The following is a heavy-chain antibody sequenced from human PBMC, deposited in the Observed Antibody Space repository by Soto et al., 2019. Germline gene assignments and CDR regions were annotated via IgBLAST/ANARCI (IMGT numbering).Heavy chain of an antibody. Sequence: PGGSLRLSCAASGFTFSSYEMNWVRQAPGKGLEWVSYISSSGSTIYYADSVKGRFTISRDNAKNSLYLQMNSLRAEDTAVYYCARVSLRYYGSGSYLDVWGQGTTVTVSS. CDR2: ISSSGSTI. CDR1: GFTFSSYE. D-gene: IGHD3-10*01. V-gene: IGHV3-48*03. J-gene: IGHJ6*02. CDR3: ARVSLRYYGSGSYLDV.